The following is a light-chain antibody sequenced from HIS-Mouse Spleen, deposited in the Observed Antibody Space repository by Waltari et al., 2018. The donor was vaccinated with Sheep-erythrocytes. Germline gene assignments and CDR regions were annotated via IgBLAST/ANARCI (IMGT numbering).Light chain of an antibody. V-gene: IGLV2-11*01. Sequence: QSALTQPRSVSGSPGQSVPISCTGTISAAGGYNSVAWYQPHPRKAPKLMIYDVSKRPSGVPDRFSGSKSGNTASLTISGLQAEDEADYYCCSYAGSYTLVFGGGTKLTVL. CDR3: CSYAGSYTLV. CDR1: ISAAGGYNS. CDR2: DVS. J-gene: IGLJ2*01.